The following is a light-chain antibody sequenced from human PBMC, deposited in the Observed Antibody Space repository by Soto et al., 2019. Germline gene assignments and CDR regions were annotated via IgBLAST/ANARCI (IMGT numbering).Light chain of an antibody. CDR1: QSISSW. J-gene: IGKJ1*01. Sequence: DLQMTQSPSTLSASVGDIVTIACWASQSISSWLAWYQQKPGTAPKLLIYKASSLQSGVPSRFSGSGSGTEFTLTISSLQPDDFATYYCQQYVTAFRSFGQGTKVDI. CDR3: QQYVTAFRS. CDR2: KAS. V-gene: IGKV1-5*03.